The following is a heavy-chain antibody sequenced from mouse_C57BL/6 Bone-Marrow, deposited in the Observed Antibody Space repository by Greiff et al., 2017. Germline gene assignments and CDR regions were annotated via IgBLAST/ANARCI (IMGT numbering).Heavy chain of an antibody. CDR3: ARETTVVSGYFDV. Sequence: VQLKESGPGMVKPSQSLSLTCTVTGYSITSGYDWHWIRHFPGNKLEWMGYISYSGSTNYNPSLKSRISITHDTSKNHFFLKLNSVTTEDTATYYCARETTVVSGYFDVWGTGTTVTVSS. J-gene: IGHJ1*03. V-gene: IGHV3-1*01. D-gene: IGHD1-1*01. CDR1: GYSITSGYD. CDR2: ISYSGST.